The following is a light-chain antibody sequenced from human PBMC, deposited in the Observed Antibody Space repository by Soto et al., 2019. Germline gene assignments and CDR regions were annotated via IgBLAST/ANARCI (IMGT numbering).Light chain of an antibody. J-gene: IGLJ1*01. V-gene: IGLV2-14*01. CDR3: SSYTSSSTRIV. CDR1: SSDVVGYND. Sequence: QSALTPPASVSGSPGQSITISCTGTSSDVVGYNDVSWYQQHPGKAPKLMIYEVSNRPSGVYNRFSGSTSGNTASLTIYGLQAEDEADYYCSSYTSSSTRIVFGTGTKLTVL. CDR2: EVS.